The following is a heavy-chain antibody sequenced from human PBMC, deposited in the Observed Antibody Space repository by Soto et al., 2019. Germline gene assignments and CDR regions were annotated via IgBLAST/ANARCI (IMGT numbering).Heavy chain of an antibody. Sequence: SETLSLTRAVSGDSMSSSDYYWGWIRQPPGKGLEWIGSIYYSGSTYYNPSLQSRVAISVDTSKNQFSLKLKSVTAADTAIYYCARRTVNIRTFYSGLKTHCFDYWGQGAPVTVSS. CDR3: ARRTVNIRTFYSGLKTHCFDY. CDR1: GDSMSSSDYY. CDR2: IYYSGST. D-gene: IGHD6-19*01. V-gene: IGHV4-39*01. J-gene: IGHJ4*02.